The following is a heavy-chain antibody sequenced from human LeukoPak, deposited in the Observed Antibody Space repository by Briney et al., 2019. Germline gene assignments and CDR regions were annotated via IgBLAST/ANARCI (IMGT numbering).Heavy chain of an antibody. CDR2: IYYSGST. Sequence: PSETLSLTCTVSGGSISSYYWSWIRQPPGKGLEWIEYIYYSGSTNYNPSLKSRVTISVDTSKNQFSLKLSSVTAADTAVYYCARVRGCSSASCLDFDYWGQGTLVAVSS. CDR3: ARVRGCSSASCLDFDY. CDR1: GGSISSYY. D-gene: IGHD2-2*01. J-gene: IGHJ4*02. V-gene: IGHV4-59*01.